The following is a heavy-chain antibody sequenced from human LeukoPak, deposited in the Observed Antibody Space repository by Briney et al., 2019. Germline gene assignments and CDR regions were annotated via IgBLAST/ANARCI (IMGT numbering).Heavy chain of an antibody. CDR3: ASPYGSGSYGVDY. CDR2: IYYSGST. D-gene: IGHD3-10*01. Sequence: SSETLSLTCTVSGGSISSSSYYWGWIRQPPGKGLEWIGSIYYSGSTYYNPSPKSRVTISVDTSKNQFSLKLSSVTAADTAVYYCASPYGSGSYGVDYWGQGTLVTVSS. CDR1: GGSISSSSYY. J-gene: IGHJ4*02. V-gene: IGHV4-39*01.